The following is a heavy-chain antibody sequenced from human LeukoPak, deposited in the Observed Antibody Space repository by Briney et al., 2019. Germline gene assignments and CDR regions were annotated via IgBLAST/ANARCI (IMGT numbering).Heavy chain of an antibody. J-gene: IGHJ3*02. CDR3: APLSGSYFGDDAFDI. CDR2: ISSSGSTI. CDR1: GFTFSSYS. V-gene: IGHV3-48*04. D-gene: IGHD1-26*01. Sequence: QTGGSLRLSCAASGFTFSSYSMNWVRQAPGKGLEWVSYISSSGSTIYYADSVKGRFTISRDNAKNSLYLQMNSLRAEDTAVYYCAPLSGSYFGDDAFDIWGQGTMVTVSS.